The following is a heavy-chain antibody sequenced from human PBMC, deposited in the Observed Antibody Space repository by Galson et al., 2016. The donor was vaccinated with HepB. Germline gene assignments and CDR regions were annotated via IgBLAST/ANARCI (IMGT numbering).Heavy chain of an antibody. V-gene: IGHV3-30*18. Sequence: SLRLSCAASGFTFSSYGMHWVRQAPGKGLEWVAVISHDGNNEYYADSVKGRFTISRDKSKNTLYLQMNSLRAEDTAVYHCPKDPYYYGSGSYYFDYWGQGTLVTVSS. CDR3: PKDPYYYGSGSYYFDY. J-gene: IGHJ4*02. CDR1: GFTFSSYG. D-gene: IGHD3-10*01. CDR2: ISHDGNNE.